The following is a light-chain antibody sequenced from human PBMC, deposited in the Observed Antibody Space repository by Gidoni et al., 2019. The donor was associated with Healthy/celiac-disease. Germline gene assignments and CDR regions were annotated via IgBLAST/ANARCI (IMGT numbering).Light chain of an antibody. J-gene: IGKJ4*01. CDR1: QSVSSSY. V-gene: IGKV3-20*01. CDR3: QQSTGST. Sequence: EIVLTQSPGTLSLSPGERATLSCRASQSVSSSYLAWYQQKPGQAPRLLIYGASSSATGIPDRFSGSGSGTDFTLTISRLEPEDFAVYYCQQSTGSTFGGGTKVEIQ. CDR2: GAS.